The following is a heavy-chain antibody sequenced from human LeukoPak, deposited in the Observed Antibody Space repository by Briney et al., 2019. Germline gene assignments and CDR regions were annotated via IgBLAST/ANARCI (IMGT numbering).Heavy chain of an antibody. Sequence: GGSLRLSCAASGFTFSSYAMSWVRQAPGKGLEWVSAISGSGGSTYYADSVKGRFTISKDNSKNALYLQMNSLRAEDTAVYYCAKDSAYYSFAFDIWGQGTMVTVSS. V-gene: IGHV3-23*01. CDR1: GFTFSSYA. CDR3: AKDSAYYSFAFDI. J-gene: IGHJ3*02. D-gene: IGHD3-22*01. CDR2: ISGSGGST.